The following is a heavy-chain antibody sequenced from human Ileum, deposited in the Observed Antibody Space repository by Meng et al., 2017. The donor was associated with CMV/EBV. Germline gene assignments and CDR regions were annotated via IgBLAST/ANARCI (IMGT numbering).Heavy chain of an antibody. CDR2: ISGSSTVT. CDR3: TRDPRACDY. Sequence: QVQVVESGGXLVEPGGSLRLSCKASGFSFSDYYMTWIRHTPGKGPEWLAYISGSSTVTNYADSVKGRFTISRDNVNNLLYLQMNSLRADDTAVYYCTRDPRACDYWGQGTLVTVSS. V-gene: IGHV3-11*05. CDR1: GFSFSDYY. J-gene: IGHJ4*02.